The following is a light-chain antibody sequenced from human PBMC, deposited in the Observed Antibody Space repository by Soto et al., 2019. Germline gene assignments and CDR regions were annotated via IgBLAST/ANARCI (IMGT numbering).Light chain of an antibody. J-gene: IGLJ2*01. CDR3: SSIASTDPPMV. CDR2: DVS. Sequence: QSALTQPASVSGSPGQSITISCTGTSSDVGGYNHVSWYQQHPGEAPKLMIYDVSSRPSGVSNRFSGSKAADTASLTISGLQAEDEADYYCSSIASTDPPMVFGGGTKLTVI. V-gene: IGLV2-14*03. CDR1: SSDVGGYNH.